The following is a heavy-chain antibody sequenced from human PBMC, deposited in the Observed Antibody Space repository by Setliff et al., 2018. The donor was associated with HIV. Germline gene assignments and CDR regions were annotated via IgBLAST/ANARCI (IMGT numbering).Heavy chain of an antibody. J-gene: IGHJ5*02. CDR2: INHSGST. CDR1: GGSFSDYY. V-gene: IGHV4-34*01. D-gene: IGHD3-16*02. Sequence: PSETLSLTCSVYGGSFSDYYWTWIRQSPGKGLVWIGGINHSGSTNYNPSLKSRVTISVDTSKKQFSLKLSSVTAADTAVFYCARDRNDYGWGSHRPMGWFDPWGQGTLVTVSS. CDR3: ARDRNDYGWGSHRPMGWFDP.